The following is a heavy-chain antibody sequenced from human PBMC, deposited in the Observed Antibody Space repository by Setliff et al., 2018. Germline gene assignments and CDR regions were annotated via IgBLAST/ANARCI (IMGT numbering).Heavy chain of an antibody. CDR1: GGSISSSY. Sequence: SETLSLTCTVSGGSISSSYWSWIRQPPGKGLEWIGYIYTSGGTNYNPSLKSRVTISVDMTGNQFSLILRSVVAADTAVYYCLRIRLVPHGHSWGQGTLVTVSS. CDR3: LRIRLVPHGHS. J-gene: IGHJ4*02. V-gene: IGHV4-4*08. CDR2: IYTSGGT. D-gene: IGHD2-15*01.